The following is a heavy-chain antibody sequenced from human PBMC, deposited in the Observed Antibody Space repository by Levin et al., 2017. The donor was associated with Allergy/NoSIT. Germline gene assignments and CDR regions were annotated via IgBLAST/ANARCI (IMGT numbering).Heavy chain of an antibody. CDR1: GGTFSSYA. CDR2: IIPIFGTA. Sequence: GASVKVSCKASGGTFSSYAISWVRQAPGQGLEWMGGIIPIFGTANYAQKFQGRVTITADESTSTAYMELSSLRSEDTAVYYCARVSLGYIWGSYRYDYFDYWGQGTLVTVSS. V-gene: IGHV1-69*13. CDR3: ARVSLGYIWGSYRYDYFDY. J-gene: IGHJ4*02. D-gene: IGHD3-16*02.